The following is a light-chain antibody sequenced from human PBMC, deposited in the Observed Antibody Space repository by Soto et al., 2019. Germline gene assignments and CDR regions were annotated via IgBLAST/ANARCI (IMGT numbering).Light chain of an antibody. CDR1: QSVSSN. V-gene: IGKV3-15*01. Sequence: EIVMTQSPATLSVSPGGRATLSCRASQSVSSNLTWYQQKPGQAPGLLIYGASTRATGIPARFSGSGSGTEFTLTISSLQSEDFAVYHCQQYNNWPPWTFGQGTKVDIK. CDR3: QQYNNWPPWT. CDR2: GAS. J-gene: IGKJ1*01.